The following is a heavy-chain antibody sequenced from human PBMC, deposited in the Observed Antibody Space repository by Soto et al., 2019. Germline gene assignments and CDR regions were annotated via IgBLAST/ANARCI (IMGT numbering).Heavy chain of an antibody. J-gene: IGHJ5*02. D-gene: IGHD2-8*01. CDR3: ASAPTGMVYYNWFDP. Sequence: QVQLVESGGGVVQPGRSLRLSCAASGFTFSSYAMYWVRQAPGKGLEWVAVISYDGSNKYYAESVKGRFTISRDNSKNTLYLQMNSLRAEDTAVYYRASAPTGMVYYNWFDPWGQGTLVTVSS. V-gene: IGHV3-30-3*01. CDR1: GFTFSSYA. CDR2: ISYDGSNK.